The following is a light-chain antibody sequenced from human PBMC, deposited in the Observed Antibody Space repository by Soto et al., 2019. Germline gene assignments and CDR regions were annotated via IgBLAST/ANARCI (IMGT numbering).Light chain of an antibody. Sequence: QSALTQPPSVSGSPGQSVTISCTGTSSDVGSYNRVSWYQQPPGTAPKLMIYEVSNRPSGVPDRFSGSKSGNTASPAISGLQAWDQGDYYRRSISSHRTLVFGGGTKLTVL. CDR1: SSDVGSYNR. V-gene: IGLV2-18*02. CDR3: RSISSHRTLV. CDR2: EVS. J-gene: IGLJ3*02.